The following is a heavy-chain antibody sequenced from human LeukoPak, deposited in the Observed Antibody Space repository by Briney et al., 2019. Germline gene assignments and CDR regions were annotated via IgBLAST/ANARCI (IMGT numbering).Heavy chain of an antibody. CDR1: GVSISSYY. J-gene: IGHJ3*02. D-gene: IGHD6-19*01. Sequence: PSETLSLTCTVSGVSISSYYWSWIRQPAGKGLEWIAYIYYTGSTNYNPSLKSRVTISVDTSKNQFSLKVNSVSAADTAVYFCARAFRSGWRDAFEIWGQGTMVTVSS. CDR2: IYYTGST. V-gene: IGHV4-59*01. CDR3: ARAFRSGWRDAFEI.